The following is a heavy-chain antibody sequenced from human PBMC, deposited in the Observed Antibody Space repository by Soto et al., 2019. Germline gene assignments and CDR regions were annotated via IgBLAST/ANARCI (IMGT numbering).Heavy chain of an antibody. CDR3: ARPLEWLAVGAFDI. V-gene: IGHV3-7*01. CDR2: IKQDGSEK. J-gene: IGHJ3*02. Sequence: EVQLVESGGGLVQPGGSLRLSCAASGFTFSGHWMTWVRQAPGKGLEWVANIKQDGSEKYYVDSVKGRFSISRDNAKNQLYLQMNSLRAEDTAVYYCARPLEWLAVGAFDIWGQGTMVTVSS. CDR1: GFTFSGHW. D-gene: IGHD3-3*01.